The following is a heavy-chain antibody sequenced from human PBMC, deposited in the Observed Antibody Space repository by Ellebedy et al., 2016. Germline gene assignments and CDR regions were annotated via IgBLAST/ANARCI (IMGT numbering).Heavy chain of an antibody. CDR3: ARSFRLDIAAAGKENDY. CDR2: VFSSGGYM. D-gene: IGHD6-13*01. Sequence: GGSLRLSCAASGFTFSSFAMSWARQAPGKGLEWVSSVFSSGGYMQYADSVKGRFTISRDNAKNALYLQMNSLTVEDTAVYYCARSFRLDIAAAGKENDYWGQGALVTVSS. J-gene: IGHJ4*02. CDR1: GFTFSSFA. V-gene: IGHV3-21*01.